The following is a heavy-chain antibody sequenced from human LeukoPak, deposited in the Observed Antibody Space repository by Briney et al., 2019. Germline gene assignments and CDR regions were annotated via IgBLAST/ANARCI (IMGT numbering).Heavy chain of an antibody. CDR3: ARGPSTHYYGSGNYSYFDY. Sequence: SEPLSLNCTVSGGSISRYYWSWIQQPPGKGLEWIGYIYYTGITNSGSTNYNPSLKSRVTISVDTSKSQFSLRLSSVTAADTAVYYCARGPSTHYYGSGNYSYFDYWGQGTLVTVSS. J-gene: IGHJ4*02. D-gene: IGHD3-10*01. CDR1: GGSISRYY. CDR2: IYYTGITNSGST. V-gene: IGHV4-59*08.